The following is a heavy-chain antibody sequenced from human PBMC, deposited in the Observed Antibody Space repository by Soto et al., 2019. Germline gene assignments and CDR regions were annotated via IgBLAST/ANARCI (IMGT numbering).Heavy chain of an antibody. CDR1: GGSVGSGEYY. J-gene: IGHJ3*01. Sequence: PSETLSLTCTVSGGSVGSGEYYYSWIRQPPGKGLEWIGYIYDSGITNYTPSLKGRVTLSLDRSNNQVSLKLRSVTAADTAVYFCARDVAHGYTENVWGQGTMVTV. D-gene: IGHD5-18*01. CDR3: ARDVAHGYTENV. CDR2: IYDSGIT. V-gene: IGHV4-30-4*01.